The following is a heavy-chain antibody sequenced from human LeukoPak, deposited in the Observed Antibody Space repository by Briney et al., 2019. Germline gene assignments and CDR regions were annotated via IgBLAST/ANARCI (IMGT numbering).Heavy chain of an antibody. Sequence: ASVKVSCKASGYTFTSYDINWVRQATGQGLEWMGWMNPNSGNTGYAQKFQGRVTMTRNTSISTAYMELSGLRSEDTAVYYCARGRYYDILTGYLYYFDYWGQGTLVTVSS. CDR1: GYTFTSYD. CDR3: ARGRYYDILTGYLYYFDY. J-gene: IGHJ4*02. V-gene: IGHV1-8*01. D-gene: IGHD3-9*01. CDR2: MNPNSGNT.